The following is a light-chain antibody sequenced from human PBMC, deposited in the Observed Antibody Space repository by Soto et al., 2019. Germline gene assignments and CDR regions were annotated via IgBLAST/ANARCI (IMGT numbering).Light chain of an antibody. CDR3: AAWDDSLNGQV. V-gene: IGLV2-14*01. CDR2: EVT. Sequence: QSALTQPASVSGSPGQSITISCTGTSSDVGGYNYVSWYQHHPGKAPKLLIYEVTNRPSGVSNRFSGSKSGNTASLTISGLQAEDVADYYCAAWDDSLNGQVFGGGTKLTVL. CDR1: SSDVGGYNY. J-gene: IGLJ2*01.